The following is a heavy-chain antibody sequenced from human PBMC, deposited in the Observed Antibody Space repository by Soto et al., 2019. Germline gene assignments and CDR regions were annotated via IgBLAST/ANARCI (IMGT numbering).Heavy chain of an antibody. D-gene: IGHD2-2*01. CDR2: ISSTGSTI. V-gene: IGHV3-48*02. Sequence: GGSLRLSCAASGFTFNSYSMNWVRQAPGKGLEWVSYISSTGSTIYYADSVKGRFTISRDNAKNSLYLQMNSLRDEDTAVYYCARDRGYCSNTRCYLFYYYGMDVWGQGTTVTVSS. J-gene: IGHJ6*02. CDR3: ARDRGYCSNTRCYLFYYYGMDV. CDR1: GFTFNSYS.